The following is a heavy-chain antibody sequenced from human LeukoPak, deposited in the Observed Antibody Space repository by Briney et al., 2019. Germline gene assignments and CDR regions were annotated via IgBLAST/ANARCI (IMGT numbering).Heavy chain of an antibody. V-gene: IGHV3-9*01. CDR2: INWNGGGT. J-gene: IGHJ6*02. CDR3: AKHMRATNTYSFFGLDV. Sequence: GRSLRLSCAATGFTFKDYGMHRVRQPPGKGLEWVSSINWNGGGTDYADSVKGRFTISRGNAKNSLYLQLSSLRPEDTALYYCAKHMRATNTYSFFGLDVWGQGTTVTVSS. CDR1: GFTFKDYG. D-gene: IGHD1-26*01.